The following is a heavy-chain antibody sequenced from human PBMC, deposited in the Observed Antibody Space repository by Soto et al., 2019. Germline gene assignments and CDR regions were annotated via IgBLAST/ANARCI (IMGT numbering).Heavy chain of an antibody. V-gene: IGHV3-9*01. CDR1: GFTFDDYA. D-gene: IGHD2-15*01. CDR3: AKDIAEDIVGAFDF. J-gene: IGHJ4*02. Sequence: EVQLVESGGGLVQPGRSLRLSCAASGFTFDDYAMHWVRQAPGKGLEWVSGISWNSGSIGYADSVKGRFTISRDNAKNSLYLQRNSLRAEDTPLYYCAKDIAEDIVGAFDFWGQGTLVTVSS. CDR2: ISWNSGSI.